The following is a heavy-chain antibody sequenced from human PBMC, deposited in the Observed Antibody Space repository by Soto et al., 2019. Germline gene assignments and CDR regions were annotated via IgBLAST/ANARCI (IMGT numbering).Heavy chain of an antibody. J-gene: IGHJ6*02. CDR3: ARDGPGDTAMVIYYYYYGMDV. Sequence: GGSLRLSCAASGFTFSSYGMHWVRQAPGKGLEWVAVIWYDGSNKYYADSVKGRFTISRDNSKNTLYLQMNSLRAEDTAVYYCARDGPGDTAMVIYYYYYGMDVWGQGTTVTISS. CDR2: IWYDGSNK. V-gene: IGHV3-33*01. CDR1: GFTFSSYG. D-gene: IGHD5-18*01.